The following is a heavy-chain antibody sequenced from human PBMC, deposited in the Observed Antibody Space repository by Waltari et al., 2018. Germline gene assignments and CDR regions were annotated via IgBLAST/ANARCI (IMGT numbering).Heavy chain of an antibody. V-gene: IGHV5-51*01. CDR1: GYSFTSYW. Sequence: EVPLVQSGAEVTKPGESLKISCQGSGYSFTSYWIGWVRQMPGKGLEWMWIIYPGDSDTRYSPSFQGQVTISADKSISTAYLQWSSLKASDTAMYYCARSGRYYDILTGYFDYWGQGTLVTVSS. J-gene: IGHJ4*02. D-gene: IGHD3-9*01. CDR3: ARSGRYYDILTGYFDY. CDR2: IYPGDSDT.